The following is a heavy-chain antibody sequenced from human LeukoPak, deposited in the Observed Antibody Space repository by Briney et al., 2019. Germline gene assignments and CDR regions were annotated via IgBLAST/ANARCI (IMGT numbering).Heavy chain of an antibody. CDR3: ARDKGLRYFDWLGFDP. CDR2: IYYSGST. Sequence: PSETLSLTCAVYGGSFSGYYWSWLRQPPGKGLEWIGYIYYSGSTNYNPSLKSRVTISVDTSKNQFSLKLSSVTAADTAVYYCARDKGLRYFDWLGFDPWGQGTLVTVSS. D-gene: IGHD3-9*01. J-gene: IGHJ5*02. CDR1: GGSFSGYY. V-gene: IGHV4-59*01.